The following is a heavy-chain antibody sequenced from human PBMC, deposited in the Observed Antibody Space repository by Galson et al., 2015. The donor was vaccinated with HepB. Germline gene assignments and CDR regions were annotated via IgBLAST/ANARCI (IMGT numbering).Heavy chain of an antibody. D-gene: IGHD6-19*01. CDR1: GGSISSSSYY. CDR3: ASGRYSSGLHDY. V-gene: IGHV4-39*01. J-gene: IGHJ4*02. Sequence: ETLSLTCTVSGGSISSSSYYWGWIRQPPGKGLEWIGSIYYSGSTYYNPSLKSRVTISVDTSKNQFSLKLSSVTAADTAVYYCASGRYSSGLHDYWGQGTLVTVSS. CDR2: IYYSGST.